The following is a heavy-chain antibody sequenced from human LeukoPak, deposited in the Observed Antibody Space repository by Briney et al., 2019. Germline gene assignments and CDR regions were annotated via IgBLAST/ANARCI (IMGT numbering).Heavy chain of an antibody. CDR1: GFTFSSYA. D-gene: IGHD3-10*01. V-gene: IGHV3-23*01. CDR3: AKVSSRHVYYFDY. CDR2: ISDSGGST. Sequence: GGSLRLSCAASGFTFSSYAMSWVRQAPGKGLEWVSAISDSGGSTYYADSVKGRFTISRDNSKNTLYLQMNSLRAEDTAVYYCAKVSSRHVYYFDYWGQGTLVTVSS. J-gene: IGHJ4*02.